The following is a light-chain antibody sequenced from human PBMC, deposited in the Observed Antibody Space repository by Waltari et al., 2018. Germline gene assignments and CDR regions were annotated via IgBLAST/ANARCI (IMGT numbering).Light chain of an antibody. CDR2: KDS. Sequence: SYELTQPPSVSVSPGQTARIPCPGDALPKQYSYWYQKEPGQAPILVMFKDSERPSEIPERFSGSTSGTKVTLTIREGQAEDEADYYCQSADSSGEYVVFGGGTKLTVL. V-gene: IGLV3-25*03. J-gene: IGLJ2*01. CDR3: QSADSSGEYVV. CDR1: ALPKQY.